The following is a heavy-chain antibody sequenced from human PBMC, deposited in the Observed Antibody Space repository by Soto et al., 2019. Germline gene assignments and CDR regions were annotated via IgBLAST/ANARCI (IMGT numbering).Heavy chain of an antibody. V-gene: IGHV1-18*01. D-gene: IGHD1-26*01. Sequence: ASVKVSCKASGYTFTSYGFSWVRQAPGQGLEWMGWISAYNGDTNYPQKFQARVTMTTDTSTSTAYLDLRSLRSVDTAVYYCARSSGTYPPSRYYYGLDVWGQGTTVTVSS. J-gene: IGHJ6*02. CDR3: ARSSGTYPPSRYYYGLDV. CDR1: GYTFTSYG. CDR2: ISAYNGDT.